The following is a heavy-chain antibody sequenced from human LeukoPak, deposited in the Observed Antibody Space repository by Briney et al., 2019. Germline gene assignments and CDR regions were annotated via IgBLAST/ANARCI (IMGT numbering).Heavy chain of an antibody. CDR3: ARGHYSFDS. V-gene: IGHV3-11*01. CDR2: IDPSTTNI. J-gene: IGHJ4*02. CDR1: GFTFTDYY. Sequence: GGSLRLSCAASGFTFTDYYMTWIRQAPGKGLEWISYIDPSTTNIDYADSVKGRFSISRDNAKSSLYLQMDSLRAEDAALYYCARGHYSFDSWGQGALVTVSS.